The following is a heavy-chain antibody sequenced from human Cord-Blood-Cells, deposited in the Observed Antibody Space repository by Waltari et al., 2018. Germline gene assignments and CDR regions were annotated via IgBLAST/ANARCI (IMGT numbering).Heavy chain of an antibody. D-gene: IGHD3-16*01. CDR2: MNPNNGNT. CDR1: GYTFTSYD. V-gene: IGHV1-8*01. Sequence: QVQLVQSGAEVKKPVASVKVSCKASGYTFTSYDINWVRQATGPVIEWMGWMNPNNGNTGYEQKRQGRVTMTRNTSISTAYMELSSLRSEDTAVYYCARGELVTYPSIWGQWTMVTVSS. CDR3: ARGELVTYPSI. J-gene: IGHJ3*02.